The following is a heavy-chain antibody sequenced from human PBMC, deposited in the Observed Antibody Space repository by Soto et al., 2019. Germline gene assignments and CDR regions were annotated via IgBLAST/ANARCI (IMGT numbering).Heavy chain of an antibody. CDR3: AKDHLMTTVTTVGY. J-gene: IGHJ4*02. CDR1: GFTFSNYG. CDR2: ISYHGRGK. Sequence: QVQLVESGGGVVQPGRSLRLSCAASGFTFSNYGMHWVRQAPGKGLEWVAVISYHGRGKYYADSVKGRFTISRDNSKNTLYLEMNSLRAEDTAVYYCAKDHLMTTVTTVGYWGQGTLVTVSS. D-gene: IGHD4-17*01. V-gene: IGHV3-30*18.